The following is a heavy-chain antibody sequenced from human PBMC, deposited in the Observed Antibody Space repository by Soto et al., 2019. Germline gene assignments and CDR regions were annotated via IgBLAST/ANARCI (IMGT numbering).Heavy chain of an antibody. V-gene: IGHV1-46*01. J-gene: IGHJ4*02. CDR2: VNPIGGST. CDR3: AIASGDGMFY. Sequence: QVQLVQSGAEVKKPGASAKVSCEASGYTFTSYYIHWERQAPGQGLEWMGIVNPIGGSTYYAQKFQGRVTMTSDTSTSTAYMELSGLRFEDTAVYYCAIASGDGMFYWGQGTLVTVSS. CDR1: GYTFTSYY. D-gene: IGHD7-27*01.